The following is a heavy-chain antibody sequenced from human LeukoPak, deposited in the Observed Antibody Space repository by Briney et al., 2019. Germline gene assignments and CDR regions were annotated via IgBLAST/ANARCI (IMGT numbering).Heavy chain of an antibody. CDR1: GFTFSSYW. CDR3: ARPHYYDSSGYYPYYYYYGMDV. V-gene: IGHV3-74*01. D-gene: IGHD3-22*01. CDR2: INSDGSIT. Sequence: PGGSLRLSCAASGFTFSSYWMHWVRQAPGKGLVWVSRINSDGSITSYADSVKGRFTISRDNAKNTLYLQMNSLRAEDTAVYYCARPHYYDSSGYYPYYYYYGMDVWGQGTTVTVSS. J-gene: IGHJ6*02.